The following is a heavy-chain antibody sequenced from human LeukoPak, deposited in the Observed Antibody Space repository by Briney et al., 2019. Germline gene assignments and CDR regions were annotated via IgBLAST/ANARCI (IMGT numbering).Heavy chain of an antibody. Sequence: GGSLRLSRAASGFTFSDYYMSWIRQDPGKGLEWVSYISSSGSTIYYADSVKGRFTISRDNAKNSVYLQMNSLRAEDTAVYYCARHHDYGDYFDYWGQGTLVTVSS. CDR2: ISSSGSTI. J-gene: IGHJ4*02. CDR1: GFTFSDYY. D-gene: IGHD4-17*01. V-gene: IGHV3-11*04. CDR3: ARHHDYGDYFDY.